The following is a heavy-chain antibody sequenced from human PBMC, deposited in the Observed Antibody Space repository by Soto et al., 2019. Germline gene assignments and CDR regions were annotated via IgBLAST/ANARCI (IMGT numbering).Heavy chain of an antibody. CDR1: GGSISSSSYY. J-gene: IGHJ4*02. CDR2: IYYSGST. Sequence: SETLSLTCTVSGGSISSSSYYWGWIRQPPGKGLEWIGSIYYSGSTYYNPSLKSRVTISVDTSKNQFSLKLGSVTAADTAVYYCSGSESYYYFDYWGQGTLVTVSS. CDR3: SGSESYYYFDY. V-gene: IGHV4-39*01. D-gene: IGHD3-10*01.